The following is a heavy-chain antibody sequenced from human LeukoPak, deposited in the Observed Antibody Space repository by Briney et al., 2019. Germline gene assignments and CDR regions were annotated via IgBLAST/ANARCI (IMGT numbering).Heavy chain of an antibody. V-gene: IGHV4-38-2*02. D-gene: IGHD6-19*01. J-gene: IGHJ3*02. CDR3: ARDRGSSGWYDAFDI. CDR2: IYHSGST. CDR1: GYSISSGYY. Sequence: SETLSLTCAVSGYSISSGYYWGWIRQPPGKGLEWIGSIYHSGSTYYNPSLKSRVTTSVDTSKNQFSLKLSSVTAADTAVYYCARDRGSSGWYDAFDIWGQGTMVTVSS.